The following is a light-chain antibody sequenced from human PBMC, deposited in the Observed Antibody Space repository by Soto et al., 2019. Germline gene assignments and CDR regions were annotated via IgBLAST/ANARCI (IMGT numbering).Light chain of an antibody. J-gene: IGKJ1*01. CDR2: DAS. CDR1: QGIRSW. Sequence: DIQMTQSPSFVSAYVGVRFTITCRASQGIRSWLAWYQQKPGKAPXXLIYDASSLESGVPSRFSGGGSGTEFTLTISSMKPDDFATDYCQQYNSYWTFGQGTKVDIK. CDR3: QQYNSYWT. V-gene: IGKV1-5*01.